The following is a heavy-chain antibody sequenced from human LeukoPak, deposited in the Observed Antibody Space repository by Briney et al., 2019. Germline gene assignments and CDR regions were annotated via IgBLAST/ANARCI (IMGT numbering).Heavy chain of an antibody. CDR3: ARFSSGPRYFDY. CDR2: ISSGGNYV. CDR1: GFAFSSYT. Sequence: GGSLRLSCAASGFAFSSYTMDWVRQAPGKGLEWVSSISSGGNYVYYADSLKGRFTISRDNAKNSLYLQMNSLRAEDTAVYYCARFSSGPRYFDYWGQGTLVTVSS. J-gene: IGHJ4*02. V-gene: IGHV3-21*01. D-gene: IGHD2-8*02.